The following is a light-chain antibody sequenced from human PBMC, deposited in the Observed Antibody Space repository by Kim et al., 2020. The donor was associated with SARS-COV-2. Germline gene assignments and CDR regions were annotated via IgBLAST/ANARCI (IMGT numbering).Light chain of an antibody. J-gene: IGLJ1*01. CDR3: SSYADGNRYV. Sequence: GRSITSSCTGTSSDIGGYKYVSWYQQPPGKAPKLLIFDISDRPSGISNRFSGSKSGNTASLTISSLQAEDEADYYCSSYADGNRYVFGTGTKVTVL. CDR1: SSDIGGYKY. CDR2: DIS. V-gene: IGLV2-14*03.